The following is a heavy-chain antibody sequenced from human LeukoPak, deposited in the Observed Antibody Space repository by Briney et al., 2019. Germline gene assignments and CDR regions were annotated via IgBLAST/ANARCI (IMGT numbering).Heavy chain of an antibody. CDR3: SATGFGELEGEGRGYFDY. D-gene: IGHD3-10*01. Sequence: GGSLRLSCAASGFTFSNAWMICLRQAPGKGLEWVVRIISKTDGGTTDYAAPVKGRFAIARDDSKKTLYLQMNSLKSEDTGVYYCSATGFGELEGEGRGYFDYWGQGTLVTVSS. CDR2: IISKTDGGTT. J-gene: IGHJ4*02. CDR1: GFTFSNAW. V-gene: IGHV3-15*01.